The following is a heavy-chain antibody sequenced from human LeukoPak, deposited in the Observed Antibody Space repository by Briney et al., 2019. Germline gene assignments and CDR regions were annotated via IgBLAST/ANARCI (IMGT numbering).Heavy chain of an antibody. CDR1: GFTFSSYA. J-gene: IGHJ4*02. Sequence: GGSLRLSCAASGFTFSSYALSWVRQAPGKGLEWVSRISGSGGSTYYADSVKGRFTISRDNSKNTLFLQMSSLRAEDTAVYYCAKDRGSGSYCTDYWGQGTLVTVSS. V-gene: IGHV3-23*01. CDR2: ISGSGGST. CDR3: AKDRGSGSYCTDY. D-gene: IGHD1-26*01.